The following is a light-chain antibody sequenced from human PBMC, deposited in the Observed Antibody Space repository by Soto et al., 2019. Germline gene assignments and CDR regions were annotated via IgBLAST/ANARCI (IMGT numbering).Light chain of an antibody. CDR3: QKYNQWPWT. V-gene: IGKV3-15*01. J-gene: IGKJ1*01. Sequence: VVMTQSPATLSVSPGERAALSCRASQSLGSNLAWYHHKPGQAPRLLLYEASIRATGIPARFSGDGSGTEFTLTISSLQSEDFGIYYCQKYNQWPWTFGPGTKVDI. CDR1: QSLGSN. CDR2: EAS.